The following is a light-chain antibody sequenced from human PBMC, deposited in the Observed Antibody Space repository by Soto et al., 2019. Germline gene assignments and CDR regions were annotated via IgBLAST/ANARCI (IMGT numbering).Light chain of an antibody. J-gene: IGKJ4*01. CDR3: LQDDSSPLT. CDR1: QGIRND. CDR2: GAS. Sequence: AIQMTQSPSSLSASVGDRVTITCRASQGIRNDLAWYQQKPGKAPKLLIYGASSLQSDVPSRFSGSGSGTDFTLSISSLQDEDFATYYCLQDDSSPLTFGGATKVEIK. V-gene: IGKV1-6*01.